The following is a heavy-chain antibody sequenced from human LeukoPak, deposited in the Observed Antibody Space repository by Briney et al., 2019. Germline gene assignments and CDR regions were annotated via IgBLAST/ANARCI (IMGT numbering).Heavy chain of an antibody. Sequence: PGGSLRLSCAASGFTFSSYSMNWVRQAPGKGLEWVSCISSSFNYIYYADSVKGRFTISRDNAKNAVYLQMNSLRAEDTAVYYCARSRIAAAGSPGDYWGQGTLVTVSS. V-gene: IGHV3-21*01. CDR3: ARSRIAAAGSPGDY. J-gene: IGHJ4*02. D-gene: IGHD6-13*01. CDR1: GFTFSSYS. CDR2: ISSSFNYI.